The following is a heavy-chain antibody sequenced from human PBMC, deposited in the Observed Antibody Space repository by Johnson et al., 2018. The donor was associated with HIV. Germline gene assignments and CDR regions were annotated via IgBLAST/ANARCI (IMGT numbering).Heavy chain of an antibody. D-gene: IGHD1-26*01. V-gene: IGHV3-53*01. CDR2: IYSGGNT. CDR3: AKDRGSGTYLGRGIFDI. Sequence: VQLVESGGGLIQPGGSLRLSCAASGLSVSYGYLTWVRQAPGKGLEWVSVIYSGGNTYYTDSLTGRFTISRDNSVNTMYLQMNSLRAEDTAVYYCAKDRGSGTYLGRGIFDIWGQGTMVTVSS. CDR1: GLSVSYGY. J-gene: IGHJ3*02.